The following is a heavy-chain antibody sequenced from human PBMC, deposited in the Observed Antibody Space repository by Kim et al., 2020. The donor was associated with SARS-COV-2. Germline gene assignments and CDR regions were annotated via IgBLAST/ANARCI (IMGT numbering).Heavy chain of an antibody. CDR2: GSDGST. Sequence: GSDGSTCYADSVKGRFTISRDNSKNTLYLQMNSLRAEDTAVYYCAKRLDYWGQGTLVTVSS. V-gene: IGHV3-23*01. CDR3: AKRLDY. J-gene: IGHJ4*02.